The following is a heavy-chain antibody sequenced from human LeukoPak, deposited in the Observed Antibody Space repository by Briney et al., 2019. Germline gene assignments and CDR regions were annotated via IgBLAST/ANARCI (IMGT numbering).Heavy chain of an antibody. CDR1: GGSISSGSYY. Sequence: SETLSLTCTVSGGSISSGSYYWSWIRQPAGKGLEWIGRIYTSGSTNYNPSLKSRVTISVDTSKNQFSLKLSSVTAADTAVYYCARSITIFGLVYRGQGTLVTVSS. D-gene: IGHD3/OR15-3a*01. V-gene: IGHV4-61*02. CDR3: ARSITIFGLVY. CDR2: IYTSGST. J-gene: IGHJ4*02.